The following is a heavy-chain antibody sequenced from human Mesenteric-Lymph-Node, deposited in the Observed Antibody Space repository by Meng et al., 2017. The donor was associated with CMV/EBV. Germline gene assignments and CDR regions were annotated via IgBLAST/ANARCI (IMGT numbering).Heavy chain of an antibody. CDR1: SINSGDYY. V-gene: IGHV4-31*02. J-gene: IGHJ4*02. D-gene: IGHD3-22*01. CDR3: ARADYYDSSGYYYFDY. CDR2: IYYSDTT. Sequence: SINSGDYYWAWIRQHPGKGLEWIGYIYYSDTTYYNPSLKSRVTISIDTSENQFSLMLTSVTAADTAVYYCARADYYDSSGYYYFDYWGQGTLVTVSS.